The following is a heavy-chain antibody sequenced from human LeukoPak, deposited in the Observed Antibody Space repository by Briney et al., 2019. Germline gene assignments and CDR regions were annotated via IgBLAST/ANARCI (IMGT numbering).Heavy chain of an antibody. Sequence: ASVKVSCKASGGTFSSYAISWVRQAPGQGLEWMGGIIPIFGTANYAQKFQGRVTITADESTSTAYMELRSLRSDDTAVYYCARDQDIVVVPAAPFDYWGQGTLVTVSS. CDR3: ARDQDIVVVPAAPFDY. J-gene: IGHJ4*02. CDR2: IIPIFGTA. V-gene: IGHV1-69*13. D-gene: IGHD2-2*01. CDR1: GGTFSSYA.